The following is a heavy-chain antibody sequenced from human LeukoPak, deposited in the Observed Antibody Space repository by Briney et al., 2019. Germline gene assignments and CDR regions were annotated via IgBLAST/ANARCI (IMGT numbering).Heavy chain of an antibody. D-gene: IGHD3-22*01. CDR1: GFTFNTYA. CDR3: AKFGDSSSYYYTAKFDF. CDR2: ISGSGGST. V-gene: IGHV3-23*01. J-gene: IGHJ4*02. Sequence: GGSLRLSCAASGFTFNTYAMSWVRQAPGKELEWVSDISGSGGSTYYADSVKGRFTISRDNSKNTLYLQMNSLRAEDTAVYYCAKFGDSSSYYYTAKFDFWGQGTLVSVSS.